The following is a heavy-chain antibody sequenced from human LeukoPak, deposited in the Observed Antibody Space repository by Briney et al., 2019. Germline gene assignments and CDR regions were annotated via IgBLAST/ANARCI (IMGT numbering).Heavy chain of an antibody. CDR3: ARDRYGIFPNYGMDV. Sequence: SETLSLTCAVYGGSFSGYYWSWIRQPPGKGLEWIGYIYYSGSTNYNPSLKSRVTISVDTSKNQFSLKLSSVTAADTAVYYCARDRYGIFPNYGMDVWGQGTTVTVSS. J-gene: IGHJ6*02. V-gene: IGHV4-59*01. CDR2: IYYSGST. D-gene: IGHD3-9*01. CDR1: GGSFSGYY.